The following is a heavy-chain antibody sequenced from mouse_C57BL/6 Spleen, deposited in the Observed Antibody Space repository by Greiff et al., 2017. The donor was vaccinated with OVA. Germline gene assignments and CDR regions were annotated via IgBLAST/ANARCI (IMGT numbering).Heavy chain of an antibody. CDR3: ARFYYYGSSYRDYAMDY. CDR1: GYTFTSYW. Sequence: QVQLQQSGAELVMPGASVKLSCKASGYTFTSYWMHWVKQRPGQGLEWIGEIDPSDSYTNYNQKFKGKSTLTVDKSSSTAYMQLSSLTSEDSAVYYCARFYYYGSSYRDYAMDYWGQGTSVTVSS. D-gene: IGHD1-1*01. CDR2: IDPSDSYT. J-gene: IGHJ4*01. V-gene: IGHV1-69*01.